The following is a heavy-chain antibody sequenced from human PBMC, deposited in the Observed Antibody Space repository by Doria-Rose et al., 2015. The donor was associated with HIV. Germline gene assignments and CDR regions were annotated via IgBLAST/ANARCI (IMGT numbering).Heavy chain of an antibody. Sequence: QITLKESGPVLVKPTETLTLTCTVSGVSLSSPGMGVSWIRQPPGKALEWLANIFSDDERSYKTSLKSRLTISRGTCKSQMVLTMTDMDPVDTATYYCARIKSSRWYHKYYFDFWGQGTLVIVSA. V-gene: IGHV2-26*01. CDR3: ARIKSSRWYHKYYFDF. CDR1: GVSLSSPGMG. J-gene: IGHJ4*02. D-gene: IGHD6-13*01. CDR2: IFSDDER.